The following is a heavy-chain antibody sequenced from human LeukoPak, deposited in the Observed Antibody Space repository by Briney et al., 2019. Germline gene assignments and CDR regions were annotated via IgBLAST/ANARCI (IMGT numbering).Heavy chain of an antibody. V-gene: IGHV3-48*03. CDR2: ISSSGSTI. J-gene: IGHJ5*02. D-gene: IGHD3-16*01. CDR3: AREGRLGGNWFDP. Sequence: PGGSLRLSCAASGFTFSSYEMNWVRQAPRKGLESVSYISSSGSTIYYADSVKGRFTISRDNAKNSLYLQMNSLRAEDTAVYYCAREGRLGGNWFDPWGQGTLVTVSS. CDR1: GFTFSSYE.